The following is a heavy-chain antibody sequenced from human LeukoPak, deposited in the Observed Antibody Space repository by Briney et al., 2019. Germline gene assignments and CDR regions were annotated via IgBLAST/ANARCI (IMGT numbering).Heavy chain of an antibody. V-gene: IGHV4-39*07. J-gene: IGHJ4*01. CDR1: GDSISSYSYY. CDR2: ILFRGAT. Sequence: PSETLSLTCTASGDSISSYSYYWAWIRQPPGKGLEWIGSILFRGATYYNPSLKPRIIMSVDTSQNHFSLKLTSVTAADTAVYFCARESSDTRTVNSFDFWGRGTLITVSS. CDR3: ARESSDTRTVNSFDF. D-gene: IGHD5-18*01.